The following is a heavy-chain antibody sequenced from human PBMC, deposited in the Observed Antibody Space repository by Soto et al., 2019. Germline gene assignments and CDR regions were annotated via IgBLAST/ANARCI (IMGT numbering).Heavy chain of an antibody. V-gene: IGHV4-31*03. J-gene: IGHJ6*02. CDR3: ARRGGSSSGYYYYAMDV. CDR1: SDSMNSGGYY. Sequence: SETLSLTCSVSSDSMNSGGYYWSWIRQHPGKGLEWIGYIYSNGDTYYNPSLKSRVTISVDTSKNQFSLNLTSVTAADTAVYYCARRGGSSSGYYYYAMDVWGQGTTVTVS. D-gene: IGHD6-6*01. CDR2: IYSNGDT.